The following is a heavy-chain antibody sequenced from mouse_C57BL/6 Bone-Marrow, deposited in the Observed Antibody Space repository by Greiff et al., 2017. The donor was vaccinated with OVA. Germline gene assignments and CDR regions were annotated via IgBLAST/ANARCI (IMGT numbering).Heavy chain of an antibody. CDR3: ARVSYYSNYVDWYFDV. V-gene: IGHV1-39*01. CDR2: INPNYGTT. D-gene: IGHD2-5*01. CDR1: GYSFTDYN. Sequence: VQLQQSGPELVKPGASVKISCKASGYSFTDYNMNWVKQSNGKSLEWIGVINPNYGTTSYNQKFKGKATLTVDQSSSTAYMQLNSLTSEDSAVYYGARVSYYSNYVDWYFDVWGTGTTVTVSS. J-gene: IGHJ1*03.